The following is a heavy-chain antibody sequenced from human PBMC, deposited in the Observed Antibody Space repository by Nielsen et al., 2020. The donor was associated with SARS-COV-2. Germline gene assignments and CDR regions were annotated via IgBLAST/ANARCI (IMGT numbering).Heavy chain of an antibody. CDR2: IGGGGGRT. Sequence: GGSLRLSCAASGFTFSSYAMSWVRQAPGKGLEWVSGIGGGGGRTNYADSVKGRFSISRDNSKNTLHLQMNSLRAEDTAVYYCVRGLQVPNGLAHRWGQGTLVTVSS. CDR1: GFTFSSYA. V-gene: IGHV3-23*01. D-gene: IGHD3-16*01. J-gene: IGHJ4*02. CDR3: VRGLQVPNGLAHR.